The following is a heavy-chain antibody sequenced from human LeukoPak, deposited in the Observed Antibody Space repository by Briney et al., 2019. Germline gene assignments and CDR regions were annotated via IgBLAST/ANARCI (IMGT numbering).Heavy chain of an antibody. D-gene: IGHD3-22*01. J-gene: IGHJ6*03. CDR1: GGSFSGYY. V-gene: IGHV4-34*01. Sequence: SETPSLTCAVYGGSFSGYYWSWIRQPPGKGLEWIGEINHSGSTNYNPSLKSRVTISVDTSKNQFSLKLSSVTAADTAVYYCARADYYDSSGYYPSYYYYYMDVWGKGTTVTISS. CDR2: INHSGST. CDR3: ARADYYDSSGYYPSYYYYYMDV.